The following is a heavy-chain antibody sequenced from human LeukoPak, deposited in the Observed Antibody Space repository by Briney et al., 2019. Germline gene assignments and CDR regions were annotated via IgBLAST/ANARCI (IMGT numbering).Heavy chain of an antibody. D-gene: IGHD6-19*01. J-gene: IGHJ4*02. CDR2: ISSSGSSI. Sequence: GGSLRLSCAASGFTFSSYEMKWVRQAPGKGLEWVSYISSSGSSIFYADSVRGRFTISRDNAENSLYLQMNRLRAGDTAVYYCARDEYSSGWYGMGFDYWGQGTLVTVSS. CDR1: GFTFSSYE. V-gene: IGHV3-48*03. CDR3: ARDEYSSGWYGMGFDY.